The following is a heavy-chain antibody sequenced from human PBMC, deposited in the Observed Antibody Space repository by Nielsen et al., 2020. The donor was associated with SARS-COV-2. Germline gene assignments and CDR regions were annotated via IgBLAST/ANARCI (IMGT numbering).Heavy chain of an antibody. V-gene: IGHV1-46*01. J-gene: IGHJ4*02. CDR2: INPSGGST. D-gene: IGHD3-22*01. CDR3: ARQGVTSMIVVVMAYFDY. Sequence: WVRQAPGQGLEWMGIINPSGGSTSYAQKFQGRVTMTRDTSTSTVYMELSSLRSEDTAVYYCARQGVTSMIVVVMAYFDYWGQGTLVTVSS.